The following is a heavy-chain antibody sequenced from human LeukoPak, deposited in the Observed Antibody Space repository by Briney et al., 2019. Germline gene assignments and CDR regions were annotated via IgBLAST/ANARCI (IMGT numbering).Heavy chain of an antibody. J-gene: IGHJ4*02. CDR1: GYTSTSYD. D-gene: IGHD3-16*02. Sequence: ASVKVSCKASGYTSTSYDINWVRQATGQGLEWMGWMNPNSGNTGYAQKFQGRVTITRNTSISTAYMELSSLRSEDTAVYYCARGSSYVWGSYRHFDYWGQGTLVTVSS. V-gene: IGHV1-8*03. CDR3: ARGSSYVWGSYRHFDY. CDR2: MNPNSGNT.